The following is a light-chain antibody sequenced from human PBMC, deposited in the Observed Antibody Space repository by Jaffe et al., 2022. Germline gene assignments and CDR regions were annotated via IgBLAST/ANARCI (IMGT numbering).Light chain of an antibody. CDR3: QQSYTAPWT. CDR2: TAS. V-gene: IGKV1-39*01. J-gene: IGKJ1*01. Sequence: DIQMTQSPSSLSASVGDRVTITCRSSQTLSTYLNWYQQKPGKAPKFLIYTASSLASGVPSRFSGSGSGTDFTLTISSLQPEDFATYYCQQSYTAPWTFGQGTRVDIK. CDR1: QTLSTY.